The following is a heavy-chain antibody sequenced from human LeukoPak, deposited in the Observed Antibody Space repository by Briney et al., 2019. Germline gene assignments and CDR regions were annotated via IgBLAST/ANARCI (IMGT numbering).Heavy chain of an antibody. CDR1: GYTLTELC. CDR2: FDPEDGET. J-gene: IGHJ6*02. V-gene: IGHV1-24*01. Sequence: GLVKVSCKVSGYTLTELCMHWVRQAPGKGLEWMGGFDPEDGETIYAQKFQGRVTMTEDTSTDTAYMELSSLRSEDTAVYYCATDTHAHLGGDDYYYYGMDVWGQGTTVTVSS. D-gene: IGHD3-16*01. CDR3: ATDTHAHLGGDDYYYYGMDV.